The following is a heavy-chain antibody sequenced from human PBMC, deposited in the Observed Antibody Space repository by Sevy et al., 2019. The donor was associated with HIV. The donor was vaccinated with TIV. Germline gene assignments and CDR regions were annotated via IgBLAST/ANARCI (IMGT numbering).Heavy chain of an antibody. Sequence: GGSLRLSCAASGFTFSSYSLNWVRQAPGKGLEWVSYISSSSSTIYYADSVKGRFTISRDNAKNSLYLQMNSLRDEDTAVYYCARKGAVPFFFFDYWDQGTLVTVSS. CDR3: ARKGAVPFFFFDY. CDR2: ISSSSSTI. CDR1: GFTFSSYS. D-gene: IGHD3-3*01. J-gene: IGHJ4*02. V-gene: IGHV3-48*02.